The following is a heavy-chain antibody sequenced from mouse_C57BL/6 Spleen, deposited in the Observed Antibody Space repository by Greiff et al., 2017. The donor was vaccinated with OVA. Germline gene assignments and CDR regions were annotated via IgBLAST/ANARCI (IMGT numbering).Heavy chain of an antibody. CDR1: GYTFTSYW. CDR2: IYPGSGRT. CDR3: AIPLYGSSYEAMDY. Sequence: QVQLQQPGAELVKPGASVKMSCKASGYTFTSYWLTWVKQRPGQGLEWIGDIYPGSGRTNYNETFKSKATLTVDTSSSTAYMQLSSLTSEDSAVSCCAIPLYGSSYEAMDYWGQGTSVTVSS. V-gene: IGHV1-55*01. D-gene: IGHD1-1*01. J-gene: IGHJ4*01.